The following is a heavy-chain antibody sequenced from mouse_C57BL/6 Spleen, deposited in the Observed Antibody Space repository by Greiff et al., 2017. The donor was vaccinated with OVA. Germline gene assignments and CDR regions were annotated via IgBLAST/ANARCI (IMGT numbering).Heavy chain of an antibody. D-gene: IGHD1-1*01. Sequence: QVQLKQPGAELVKPGASVKVSCKASGYTFTSYWMHWVKQRPGQGLEWIGRIHPSDSDTNYNQKFKGKATLTVDKSSSTAYMQLSSLTSEDSAVYYCAIYGDYYGSSYVDYWGQGTTLTVSS. V-gene: IGHV1-74*01. CDR3: AIYGDYYGSSYVDY. CDR1: GYTFTSYW. CDR2: IHPSDSDT. J-gene: IGHJ2*01.